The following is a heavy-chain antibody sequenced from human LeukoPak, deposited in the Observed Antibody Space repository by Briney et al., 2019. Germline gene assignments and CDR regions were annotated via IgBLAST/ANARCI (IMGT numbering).Heavy chain of an antibody. D-gene: IGHD3-10*01. CDR1: GYTFTSYG. Sequence: GASVKVSCKASGYTFTSYGISWVRQAPGQGLEWMGWISAYSGNTNYAQKLQGRVTMTTDTSTSTAYMELRSLGSDDTAVYYCARSGAPNYGSGSYYNDDHDAFDIWGQGTMVTVSS. CDR3: ARSGAPNYGSGSYYNDDHDAFDI. V-gene: IGHV1-18*01. J-gene: IGHJ3*02. CDR2: ISAYSGNT.